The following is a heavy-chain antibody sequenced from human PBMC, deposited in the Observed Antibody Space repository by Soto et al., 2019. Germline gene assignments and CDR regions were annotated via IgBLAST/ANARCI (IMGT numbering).Heavy chain of an antibody. CDR3: ARILAVAGRWYFDY. CDR2: IFSNDEK. Sequence: QVTLKESGPVLVKPTETLTLTCTVSGFSLSNARMGVSWIRQPPGKALEWLAHIFSNDEKSYSTSLKSRLTISKDTSKSQVVLTMTNMDPVDTASYYCARILAVAGRWYFDYWGQGTLVTVSS. J-gene: IGHJ4*02. D-gene: IGHD6-19*01. V-gene: IGHV2-26*01. CDR1: GFSLSNARMG.